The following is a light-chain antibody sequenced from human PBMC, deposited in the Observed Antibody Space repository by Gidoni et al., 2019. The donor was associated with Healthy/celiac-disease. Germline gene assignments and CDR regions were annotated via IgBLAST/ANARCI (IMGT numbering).Light chain of an antibody. CDR2: AAS. J-gene: IGKJ4*01. CDR1: QSISSY. Sequence: DIQMTQSPSSLSASVGDRVTITCRASQSISSYLNWYQQKPGKAPKLLIYAASSLQSGVPSRFSGSGSGTDFTLTISSLQPEDFATYYCQQSYSPRLTFGGGTKVEIK. CDR3: QQSYSPRLT. V-gene: IGKV1-39*01.